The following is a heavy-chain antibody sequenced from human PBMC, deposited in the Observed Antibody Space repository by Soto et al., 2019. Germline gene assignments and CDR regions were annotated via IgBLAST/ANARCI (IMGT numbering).Heavy chain of an antibody. CDR3: VRDLDTAMGDWYGMDV. V-gene: IGHV4-30-4*01. J-gene: IGHJ6*02. CDR1: GGSISSGDYY. D-gene: IGHD5-18*01. Sequence: QVQLQESGPGLVKPSQTLSLTCTVSGGSISSGDYYWSWMRQPPGKGLEWIGYIYYSGSNYYNPSLKSRVTISVDTSKNQFSLKLSSVTAADTAVYYCVRDLDTAMGDWYGMDVWGQGTTVTVSS. CDR2: IYYSGSN.